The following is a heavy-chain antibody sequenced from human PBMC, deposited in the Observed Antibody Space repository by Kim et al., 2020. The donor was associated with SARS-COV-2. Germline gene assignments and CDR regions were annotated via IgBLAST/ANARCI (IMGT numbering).Heavy chain of an antibody. V-gene: IGHV3-30*03. CDR1: GFTFSSYG. CDR3: AAGVRMTGAFDI. D-gene: IGHD3-3*01. Sequence: GGSLRLSCAASGFTFSSYGMHWVRQAPGKGLEWVAVISYDGSNKYYADSVKGRFTISRDNSKNTLYLQMNSLRAEDTAVYYCAAGVRMTGAFDIWGQGT. J-gene: IGHJ3*02. CDR2: ISYDGSNK.